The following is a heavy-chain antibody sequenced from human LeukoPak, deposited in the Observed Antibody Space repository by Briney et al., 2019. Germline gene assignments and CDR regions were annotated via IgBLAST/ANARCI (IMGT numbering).Heavy chain of an antibody. D-gene: IGHD3-16*01. CDR2: ISTTGSSI. V-gene: IGHV3-48*01. J-gene: IGHJ3*02. CDR1: GFTLSSYW. CDR3: ARVGGVSDAFDI. Sequence: PGGSLRLSCAASGFTLSSYWMSWVRQAPGKGLEWVSYISTTGSSIYYADSVKGRFTISRDNAKNSLYLQMNSLRAEDTAVYYCARVGGVSDAFDIWGQGTMVTVSS.